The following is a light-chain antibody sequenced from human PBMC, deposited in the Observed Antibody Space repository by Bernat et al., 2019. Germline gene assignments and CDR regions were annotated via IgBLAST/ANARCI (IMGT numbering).Light chain of an antibody. Sequence: KATLSFRASQSVSRSLAWYQQQPGQAPMLLIYGSSSRVTGLPDRFSGSWSGTDFTLTINNLEHEDFAVYYCKQYSIWPINLGGGTKGEIK. CDR1: QSVSRS. J-gene: IGKJ4*01. V-gene: IGKV3D-15*01. CDR3: KQYSIWPIN. CDR2: GSS.